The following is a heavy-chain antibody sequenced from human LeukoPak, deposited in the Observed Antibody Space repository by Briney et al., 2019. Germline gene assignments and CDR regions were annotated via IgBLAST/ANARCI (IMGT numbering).Heavy chain of an antibody. Sequence: SETLSLTCAVSGYSISSGYYWGWIRQPPGKGLEWIGSIYHSGSTYYNPSLKSRVTISVDTSKNQFSLKLSSVTAADTAVYYCARSSGSYLDAFDTWGQGTMVTVSS. V-gene: IGHV4-38-2*01. CDR1: GYSISSGYY. CDR3: ARSSGSYLDAFDT. CDR2: IYHSGST. J-gene: IGHJ3*02. D-gene: IGHD1-26*01.